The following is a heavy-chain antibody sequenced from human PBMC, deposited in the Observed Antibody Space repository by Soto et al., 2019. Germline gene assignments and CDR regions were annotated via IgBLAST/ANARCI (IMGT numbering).Heavy chain of an antibody. Sequence: EVELVESGGGLVKPGGSLKLSCAASGFTFRTYYMIWVRQAPGKGLEWVSTISAGSSNIYYAPSVKGRFTISRDNAKNLLYLQIHSLRAEDTAVYYCARQYPSSSRHFDHWGQGTLVIVSS. J-gene: IGHJ4*02. CDR2: ISAGSSNI. CDR1: GFTFRTYY. CDR3: ARQYPSSSRHFDH. V-gene: IGHV3-21*01. D-gene: IGHD6-6*01.